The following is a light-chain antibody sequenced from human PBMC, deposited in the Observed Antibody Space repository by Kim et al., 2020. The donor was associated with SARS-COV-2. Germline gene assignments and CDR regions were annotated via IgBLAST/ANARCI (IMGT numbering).Light chain of an antibody. V-gene: IGKV1-5*01. Sequence: DIQMTQSPSTLSASVGDRVTITCRASQSVSSWLAWYQQKPGRAPKMLIYDASTLASGVPSRFRGSRSGTEFTLTISSLLPDDVATYYCQHYSYYWKFGQGTKVDIK. CDR1: QSVSSW. CDR2: DAS. J-gene: IGKJ1*01. CDR3: QHYSYYWK.